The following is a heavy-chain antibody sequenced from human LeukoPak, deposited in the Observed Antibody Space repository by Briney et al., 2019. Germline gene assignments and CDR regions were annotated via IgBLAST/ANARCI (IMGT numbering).Heavy chain of an antibody. V-gene: IGHV4-4*02. CDR1: GGSISSSNW. CDR2: IYHSGST. CDR3: ARVGSSSSREPFDY. Sequence: PSGTLSLTCAVSGGSISSSNWWSWVRQPPGKGLEWIGYIYHSGSTYYNPSLKSRVTISVDRSKNQFSLKLSSVTAADTAVYYCARVGSSSSREPFDYWGQGTLVTVSS. D-gene: IGHD6-13*01. J-gene: IGHJ4*02.